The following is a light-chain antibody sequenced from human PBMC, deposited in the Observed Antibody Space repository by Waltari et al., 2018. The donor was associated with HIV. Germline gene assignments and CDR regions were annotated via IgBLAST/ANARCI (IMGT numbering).Light chain of an antibody. J-gene: IGLJ3*02. CDR1: SSDIGTYIS. CDR3: SSYTNTSTLV. V-gene: IGLV2-14*01. CDR2: DAN. Sequence: QSALTQPASVSGSLGQSITISCIGTSSDIGTYISVSWYQHHPDKAPKLVVFDANLRPSRFPFRFSGSKSGNTASLTSSGLQAEDEADYYCSSYTNTSTLVFGGGTKVTVL.